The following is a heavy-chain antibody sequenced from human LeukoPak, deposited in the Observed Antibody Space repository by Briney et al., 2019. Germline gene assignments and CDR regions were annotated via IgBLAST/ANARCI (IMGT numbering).Heavy chain of an antibody. D-gene: IGHD2-8*02. CDR3: ARDFTGGSFDY. J-gene: IGHJ4*02. V-gene: IGHV4-31*03. CDR1: GGSISSGGYY. Sequence: SQTLSLTCTVSGGSISSGGYYWSWIRQHPGKGLEWLGSIFSSASTIYNPSLKSRVIISVDTTKNQFSLKLTSVTAADTAVYYCARDFTGGSFDYWGQGTLVTVSS. CDR2: IFSSAST.